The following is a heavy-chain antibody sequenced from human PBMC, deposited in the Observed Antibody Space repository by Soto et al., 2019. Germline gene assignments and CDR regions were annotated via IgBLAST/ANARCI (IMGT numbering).Heavy chain of an antibody. CDR2: INHSGST. D-gene: IGHD3-10*02. CDR1: CGSFSGYY. Sequence: SGTLSLTCAVYCGSFSGYYWGWIRQPPGKGLEWIGEINHSGSTNYNPSLKSRVTISVDTSKNQFSLKLSSVTAADTAVYYCARRSYVYFDLWGRGTLVTVSS. CDR3: ARRSYVYFDL. J-gene: IGHJ2*01. V-gene: IGHV4-34*01.